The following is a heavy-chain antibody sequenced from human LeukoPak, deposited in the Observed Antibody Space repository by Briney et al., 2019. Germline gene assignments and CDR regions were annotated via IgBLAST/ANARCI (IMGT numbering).Heavy chain of an antibody. D-gene: IGHD3-10*01. CDR1: GFTVSSNY. V-gene: IGHV3-66*01. J-gene: IGHJ5*02. CDR2: IYSGGST. Sequence: GGSLRLSCAASGFTVSSNYMSWVRQAPGKGLEWVSVIYSGGSTYYANSVKGRFTISRDNSKNTMYLQMNSLRAEDTAVYYCASNYGSGSWNWFDPWGQGTLVTVSS. CDR3: ASNYGSGSWNWFDP.